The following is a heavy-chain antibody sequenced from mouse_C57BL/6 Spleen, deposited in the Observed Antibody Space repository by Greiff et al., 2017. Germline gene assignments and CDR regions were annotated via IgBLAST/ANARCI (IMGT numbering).Heavy chain of an antibody. D-gene: IGHD1-3*01. Sequence: VQLQQPGAELVRPGSSVKLSCKASGYTFTSYWMDWVKQRPGQGLEWIGNIYPSDSETHYHQKFKDKATLTVDKSSSTAYMQLSSLTSEDSAVYYCARKCDETWYFDVWGTGTTVTVSS. CDR1: GYTFTSYW. CDR3: ARKCDETWYFDV. V-gene: IGHV1-61*01. J-gene: IGHJ1*03. CDR2: IYPSDSET.